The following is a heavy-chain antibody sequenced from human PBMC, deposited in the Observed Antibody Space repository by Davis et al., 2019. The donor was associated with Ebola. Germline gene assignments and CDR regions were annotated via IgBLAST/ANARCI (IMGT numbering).Heavy chain of an antibody. V-gene: IGHV4-61*09. CDR2: IYTSGST. CDR1: GGSISSGSYY. CDR3: ARGMKTRYFDL. Sequence: SETLSLTCTVSGGSISSGSYYWSWIRQPAGKGLEWIGHIYTSGSTNYNPSLKSRVTISVDTSKNQFSRKLSSVTAADTAVYYCARGMKTRYFDLWGRGTLVTVSS. D-gene: IGHD1-1*01. J-gene: IGHJ2*01.